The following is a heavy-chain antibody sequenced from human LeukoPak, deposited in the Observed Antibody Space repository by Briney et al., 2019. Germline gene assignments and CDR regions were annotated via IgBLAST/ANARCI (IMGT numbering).Heavy chain of an antibody. CDR1: GGSFSGYY. J-gene: IGHJ4*02. CDR3: AIETDSSGYYSAY. Sequence: SETLSLTCAVYGGSFSGYYWSWIRQPPGKGLEWIGEINHSGSTNYNPSLKSRVTISVDTSKNQFSLKLSSVTAADTAVYYCAIETDSSGYYSAYWGQGTLVTVSS. D-gene: IGHD3-22*01. CDR2: INHSGST. V-gene: IGHV4-34*01.